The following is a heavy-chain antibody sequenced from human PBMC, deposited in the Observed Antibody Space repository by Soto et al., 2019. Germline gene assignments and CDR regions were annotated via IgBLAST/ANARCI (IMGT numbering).Heavy chain of an antibody. CDR3: ARHYCSGPNCPCDP. D-gene: IGHD2-15*01. CDR1: AGSISSYY. J-gene: IGHJ5*02. CDR2: IFYRGST. Sequence: SETLSLTCTASAGSISSYYWSWIRQPPGKGLEWIGYIFYRGSTNYNPSLKSRVTISVDTSKNQVSLQLSSVTAADTAIYYCARHYCSGPNCPCDPWGQGALVTVS. V-gene: IGHV4-59*08.